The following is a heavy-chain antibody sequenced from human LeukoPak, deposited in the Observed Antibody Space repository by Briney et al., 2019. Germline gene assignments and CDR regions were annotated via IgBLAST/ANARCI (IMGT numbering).Heavy chain of an antibody. D-gene: IGHD5-18*01. J-gene: IGHJ4*02. V-gene: IGHV3-30*02. CDR1: GFTFSSYG. CDR2: IRYDGSNK. Sequence: GGSLRLSCAASGFTFSSYGMHRVRQAPGKGLEWVAFIRYDGSNKYYADSVKGRFTISRDNSKNTLYLQMNSLRAEDTAVYYCAKERDTAMVTIDYWGPGTLVTVSS. CDR3: AKERDTAMVTIDY.